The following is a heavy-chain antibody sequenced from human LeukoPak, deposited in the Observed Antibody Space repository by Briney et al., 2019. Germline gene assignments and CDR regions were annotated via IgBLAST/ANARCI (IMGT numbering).Heavy chain of an antibody. V-gene: IGHV3-20*04. CDR1: GFTFDDYG. CDR2: VNWNGGST. J-gene: IGHJ3*02. CDR3: ARDLVLYDSSGYYFLSAFDI. D-gene: IGHD3-22*01. Sequence: GGSLRLSCAASGFTFDDYGMSWVRQAPGKGLEWVSGVNWNGGSTGYADSVKGRFTISRDNAKNSLYLQMNSLRAEDTALYYCARDLVLYDSSGYYFLSAFDIWGQGTMVTVSS.